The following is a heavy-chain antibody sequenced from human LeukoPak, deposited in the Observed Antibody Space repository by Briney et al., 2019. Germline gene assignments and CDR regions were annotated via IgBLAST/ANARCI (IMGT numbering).Heavy chain of an antibody. D-gene: IGHD2-15*01. CDR2: INHSGST. J-gene: IGHJ3*02. CDR3: ANKDIVVVVPDGAFDI. V-gene: IGHV4-34*01. CDR1: GGSFSGYY. Sequence: SETLSLTCSVYGGSFSGYYWSRIRQPPGKGLEWIGEINHSGSTNYNPSLKSRVTISVDTSKNQFSLKLSSVTAADTAVYHCANKDIVVVVPDGAFDIWGQGTMVTVSS.